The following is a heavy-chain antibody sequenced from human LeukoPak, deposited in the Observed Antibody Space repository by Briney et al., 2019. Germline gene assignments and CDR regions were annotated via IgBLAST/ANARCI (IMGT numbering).Heavy chain of an antibody. V-gene: IGHV1-69*01. J-gene: IGHJ6*02. CDR1: GFTFSSYA. CDR3: ARDLGDIVVVPAADTDTHYYYYYGMDV. D-gene: IGHD2-2*01. CDR2: IIPIFGTA. Sequence: GGSLRLSCAASGFTFSSYAISWVRQAPGQGLEWMGGIIPIFGTANYAQKFQGRVTITADESTSTAYMELSSLRSEDTAVYYCARDLGDIVVVPAADTDTHYYYYYGMDVWGQGTTVTVSS.